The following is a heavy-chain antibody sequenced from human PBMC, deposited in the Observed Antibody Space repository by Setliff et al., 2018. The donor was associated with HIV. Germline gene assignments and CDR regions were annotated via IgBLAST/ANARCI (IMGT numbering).Heavy chain of an antibody. J-gene: IGHJ4*02. D-gene: IGHD1-26*01. CDR3: ARVSGLSGELLYFDY. Sequence: ASVKVSCKASGYTFTSYALHWVRQAPGQRLEWMGWINAGNGHTKYSQKFQGRVSITRDTSASTAYMELSSLRSEDTAVCYCARVSGLSGELLYFDYWGLGTLVTVS. CDR1: GYTFTSYA. CDR2: INAGNGHT. V-gene: IGHV1-3*01.